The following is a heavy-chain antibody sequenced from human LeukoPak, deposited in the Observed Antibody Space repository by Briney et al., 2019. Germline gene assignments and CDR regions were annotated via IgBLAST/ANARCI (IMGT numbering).Heavy chain of an antibody. Sequence: GGSLRLSCAASGFTFSSYEMNWVRQAPGKGLKWVSATSASGSSPNYSDSVKGRFTISRDNSKNTLYLQMNSLRAEDTAVYYCAKTTGGNAYDYIHYWGQGALVTVSS. CDR2: TSASGSSP. CDR1: GFTFSSYE. CDR3: AKTTGGNAYDYIHY. D-gene: IGHD5-12*01. V-gene: IGHV3-23*01. J-gene: IGHJ4*02.